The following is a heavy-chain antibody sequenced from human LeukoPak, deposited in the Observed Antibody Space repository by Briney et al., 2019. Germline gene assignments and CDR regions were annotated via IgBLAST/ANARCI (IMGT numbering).Heavy chain of an antibody. CDR3: ARPGDGDYREPCVGSGKCPFDI. CDR1: GFPFTDRY. V-gene: IGHV3-72*01. Sequence: GGSLRLSCAASGFPFTDRYMDWVRQAPGKGLEWVGRTRNKANSYISEYAASVKGRFTISRDNSKNSLYLQMNSLKTEDTAVYYCARPGDGDYREPCVGSGKCPFDIWGQGTMVTVSS. J-gene: IGHJ3*02. CDR2: TRNKANSYIS. D-gene: IGHD4-17*01.